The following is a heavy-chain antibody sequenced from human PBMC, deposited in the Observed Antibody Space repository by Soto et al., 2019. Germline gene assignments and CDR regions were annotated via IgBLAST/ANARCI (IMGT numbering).Heavy chain of an antibody. D-gene: IGHD2-2*01. CDR3: AKDGGVVVPAAMTDY. CDR1: GFTFSSYG. CDR2: ISYDGSNK. J-gene: IGHJ4*02. V-gene: IGHV3-30*18. Sequence: GGSLRLSCAASGFTFSSYGMHWVRQAPGKGLEWVAVISYDGSNKYYADSVKGRFTISRDNSKNTLYLQMNSLGAEDTAVYYCAKDGGVVVPAAMTDYWGQGTLVTVSS.